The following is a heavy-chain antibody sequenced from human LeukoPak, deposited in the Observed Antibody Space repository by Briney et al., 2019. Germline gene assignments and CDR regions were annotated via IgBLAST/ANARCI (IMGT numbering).Heavy chain of an antibody. D-gene: IGHD6-6*01. CDR1: GGSISSSSYY. V-gene: IGHV4-39*01. J-gene: IGHJ4*02. CDR2: IYYSGST. CDR3: ARGSWSSSVDY. Sequence: SETLSLTCTVSGGSISSSSYYWGWIRQPPGKGLEWIGSIYYSGSTYYNPSLKSRVTISVDTSKNQFSLKLSSVTAADTAVYYCARGSWSSSVDYWGQGTLVTVSS.